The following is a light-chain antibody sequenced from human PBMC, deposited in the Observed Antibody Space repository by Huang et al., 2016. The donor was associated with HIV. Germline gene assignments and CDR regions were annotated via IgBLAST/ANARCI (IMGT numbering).Light chain of an antibody. CDR2: PAS. V-gene: IGKV1-NL1*01. CDR1: QGISNS. Sequence: DIQMTQSPSSLSAFVGDRVTITCRASQGISNSLAWYQQKPGKAPKLLLSPASRLENGVTARFSGSGSGTDYTLTISSLQPEDFATYYCQQYFSTPWTFGQGTKVEIK. CDR3: QQYFSTPWT. J-gene: IGKJ1*01.